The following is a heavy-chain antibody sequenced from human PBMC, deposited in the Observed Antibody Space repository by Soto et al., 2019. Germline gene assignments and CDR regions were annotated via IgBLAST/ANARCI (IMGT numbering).Heavy chain of an antibody. Sequence: SVKVSCKASGGTFSSYAISWVRQAPGQGLEWMGGIIPIFGTANYAQKFQGRVTITADESRSTAYMELSSLRSVDTAVYYCARVGATTPRFDYWCQGTLVTVSS. CDR1: GGTFSSYA. J-gene: IGHJ4*02. CDR2: IIPIFGTA. V-gene: IGHV1-69*13. D-gene: IGHD1-26*01. CDR3: ARVGATTPRFDY.